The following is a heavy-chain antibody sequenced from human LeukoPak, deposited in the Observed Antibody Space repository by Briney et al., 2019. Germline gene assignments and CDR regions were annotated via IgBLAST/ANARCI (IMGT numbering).Heavy chain of an antibody. J-gene: IGHJ5*02. CDR3: ARERVVAAAGYNWFDP. D-gene: IGHD6-13*01. Sequence: PSETLSLTCTVSGGSISSYYWSWIRQPAGKGLEWIGRIYTGGSTNYNPSLKSRVTMSVDTSKNQFSLKLSSVTAADTAVYYCARERVVAAAGYNWFDPWGQGTLVTVSS. CDR1: GGSISSYY. CDR2: IYTGGST. V-gene: IGHV4-4*07.